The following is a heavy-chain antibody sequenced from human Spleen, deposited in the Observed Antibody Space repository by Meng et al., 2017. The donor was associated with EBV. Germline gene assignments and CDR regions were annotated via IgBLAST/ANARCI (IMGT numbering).Heavy chain of an antibody. CDR1: GITLSSYW. Sequence: VQVKESGGGLVQAGWSLRLSCAASGITLSSYWVHWVRQVPGKGLVWVSRINRDGSVINYADSVKGRFTISRDNAKNIVYLQMNNLRTEDAAVYYCAKDCFGDEDSWGQGTLVTVSS. CDR2: INRDGSVI. CDR3: AKDCFGDEDS. J-gene: IGHJ4*02. V-gene: IGHV3-74*01. D-gene: IGHD3-10*01.